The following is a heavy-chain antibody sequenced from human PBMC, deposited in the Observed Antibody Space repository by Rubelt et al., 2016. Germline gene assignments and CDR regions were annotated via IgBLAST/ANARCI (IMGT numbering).Heavy chain of an antibody. CDR1: RGYN. Sequence: RGYNMNWVRQAPGKGLEWVSYISGSSGTIYYADSVEGRFTISRDYAKNSLYLQMNSLRAEDTAVYFCARGKYSMDVWGKGTTVTVSS. CDR2: ISGSSGTI. J-gene: IGHJ6*03. CDR3: ARGKYSMDV. V-gene: IGHV3-48*01.